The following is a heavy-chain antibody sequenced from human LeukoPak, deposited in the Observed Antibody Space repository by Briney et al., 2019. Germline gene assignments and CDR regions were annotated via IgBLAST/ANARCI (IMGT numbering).Heavy chain of an antibody. D-gene: IGHD6-19*01. CDR2: ISGSGADT. CDR3: AKDPDIAVAGDY. CDR1: GFTFSSFA. J-gene: IGHJ4*02. V-gene: IGHV3-23*01. Sequence: GESLRLSCAASGFTFSSFAMTWVRQAPGRGLEWVSGISGSGADTYYADSVKGRFTISRDNSKNTLYLQMNSLRAEDTAVYYCAKDPDIAVAGDYWGQGTLVTVSS.